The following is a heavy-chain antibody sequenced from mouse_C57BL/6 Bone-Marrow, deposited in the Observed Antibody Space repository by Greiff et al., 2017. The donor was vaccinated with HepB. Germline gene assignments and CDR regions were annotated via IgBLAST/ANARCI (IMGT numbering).Heavy chain of an antibody. CDR2: IIPGSGGT. D-gene: IGHD2-1*01. CDR3: AREIIYYANHWFAY. J-gene: IGHJ3*01. CDR1: GYAFTNYL. Sequence: VKLQESGAELVRPGTSVKVSCKASGYAFTNYLIEWVLQRPGQGLEWIGVIIPGSGGTNYNEKFKGKSTLTADKSSSTAYMQLSSLTSEDSAVYFCAREIIYYANHWFAYWGQGTLVTVSA. V-gene: IGHV1-54*01.